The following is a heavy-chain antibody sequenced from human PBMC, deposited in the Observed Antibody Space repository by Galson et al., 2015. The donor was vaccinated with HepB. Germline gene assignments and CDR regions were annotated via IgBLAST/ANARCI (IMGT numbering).Heavy chain of an antibody. V-gene: IGHV1-24*01. CDR2: FDPEDGET. D-gene: IGHD6-6*01. CDR3: ATPGSSSSGGLYYFDY. Sequence: SVKVSCKVSGYTLTELSMHWVRQAPGKGLEWMGGFDPEDGETIYAQKFQGRVTMTEDTSTDTAYIELSSLRSEDTAVYYCATPGSSSSGGLYYFDYWGQGTLVTVSS. CDR1: GYTLTELS. J-gene: IGHJ4*02.